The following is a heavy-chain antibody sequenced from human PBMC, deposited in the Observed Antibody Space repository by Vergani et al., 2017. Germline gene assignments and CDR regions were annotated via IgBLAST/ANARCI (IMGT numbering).Heavy chain of an antibody. CDR2: IYYSGST. J-gene: IGHJ6*03. V-gene: IGHV4-59*01. CDR3: ARSDYYDYMDV. CDR1: GGSISSYY. Sequence: QVQLQESGPGLVKPSETLSLTCTVSGGSISSYYWSWIRQPPGKGLEWIGYIYYSGSTNYNPSLKSRVTISVDTSKNQFSLKLSSVTAADTAVYYCARSDYYDYMDVWGKGTTVTVSS.